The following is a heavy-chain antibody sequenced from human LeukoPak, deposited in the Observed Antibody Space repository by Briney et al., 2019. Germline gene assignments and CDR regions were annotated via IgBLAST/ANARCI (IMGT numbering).Heavy chain of an antibody. Sequence: ASVKVSCKVSGYTFTDYYMHWVQQAPGKGLEWMGLVDPEDGETIYAEKFQGRVTITADTSTDTAYMELSSLRSEDTAVYYCARGTSLDFWSGPSYYMDVWGKGTTVTVSS. V-gene: IGHV1-69-2*01. CDR2: VDPEDGET. CDR3: ARGTSLDFWSGPSYYMDV. J-gene: IGHJ6*03. CDR1: GYTFTDYY. D-gene: IGHD3-3*01.